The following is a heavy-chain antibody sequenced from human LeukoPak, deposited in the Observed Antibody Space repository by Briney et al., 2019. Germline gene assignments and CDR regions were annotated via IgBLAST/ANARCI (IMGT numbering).Heavy chain of an antibody. CDR2: INHSGST. Sequence: SETLSLTCTVSGGSISSSSYYWSWIRQPPGKGLEWIGEINHSGSTNYNPSLKSRVTISVDTSKNQFSLKLSSVTAADTAVYYCARGGFWSGYYTYFDYWGQGTLVTVSS. J-gene: IGHJ4*02. D-gene: IGHD3-3*01. V-gene: IGHV4-39*07. CDR1: GGSISSSSYY. CDR3: ARGGFWSGYYTYFDY.